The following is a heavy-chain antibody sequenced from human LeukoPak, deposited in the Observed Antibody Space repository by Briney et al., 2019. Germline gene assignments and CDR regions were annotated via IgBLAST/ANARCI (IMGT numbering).Heavy chain of an antibody. D-gene: IGHD2-15*01. CDR2: IFPGESDT. J-gene: IGHJ3*02. CDR3: ARTLVVAATPDTFDI. Sequence: GESLKISCKTSGYNFTNYWIAWVRQVPAKGLEWMGIIFPGESDTRYSPSFQGQVTISADKSFSAAYLQWSSLKASDTAMYYCARTLVVAATPDTFDIWGQGTMVTVSS. CDR1: GYNFTNYW. V-gene: IGHV5-51*03.